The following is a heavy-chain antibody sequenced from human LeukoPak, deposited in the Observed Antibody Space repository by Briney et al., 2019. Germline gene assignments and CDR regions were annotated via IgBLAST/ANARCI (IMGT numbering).Heavy chain of an antibody. D-gene: IGHD3-22*01. CDR2: INPNSGGT. J-gene: IGHJ4*02. CDR3: ARDLGPYDSSDY. Sequence: ASVKVSCKASGYTFTGYYMQWVRQAPGQGLEWMGWINPNSGGTNYAQKFQGRVTMTRDTSTSTAYMELSRLRSDDTAVYYCARDLGPYDSSDYWGQGTLVTVSS. V-gene: IGHV1-2*02. CDR1: GYTFTGYY.